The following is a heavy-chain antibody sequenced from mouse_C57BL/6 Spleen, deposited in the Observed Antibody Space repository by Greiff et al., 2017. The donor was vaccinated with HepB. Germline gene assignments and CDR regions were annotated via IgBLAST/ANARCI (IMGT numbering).Heavy chain of an antibody. Sequence: VQLQQSGAELVKPGASVKISCKASGYAFSSYWMNWVKQRPGKGLEWIGQIYPGDGDTNYNGKFKGKATLTADKSSSTAYMQLSSLTSEDAAVYCGARLPDYYGSRHGYFDVWGTGTTVTVSS. D-gene: IGHD1-1*01. CDR1: GYAFSSYW. CDR3: ARLPDYYGSRHGYFDV. J-gene: IGHJ1*03. CDR2: IYPGDGDT. V-gene: IGHV1-80*01.